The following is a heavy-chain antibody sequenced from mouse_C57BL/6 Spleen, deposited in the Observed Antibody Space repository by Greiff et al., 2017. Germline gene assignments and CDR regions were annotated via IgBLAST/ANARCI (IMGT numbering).Heavy chain of an antibody. Sequence: PGRGLEWIGRIDPNSGGTKYNEKFTSKATLTVDKPSSTAYMQLSCLTSEDSAMYYCARVGKLTVTGLDYWGQGTTLTVSS. V-gene: IGHV1-72*01. CDR2: IDPNSGGT. D-gene: IGHD2-1*01. CDR3: ARVGKLTVTGLDY. J-gene: IGHJ2*01.